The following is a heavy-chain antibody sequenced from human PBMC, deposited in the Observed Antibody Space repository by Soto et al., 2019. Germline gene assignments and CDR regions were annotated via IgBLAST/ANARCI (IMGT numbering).Heavy chain of an antibody. CDR2: IIPIFGTA. D-gene: IGHD2-21*02. Sequence: SVKVSCEASGGTFSSYAISWVRQAPGQGLEWMGGIIPIFGTANYAQKFQGRVTITADESTSTAYMELSSLRSEDTAVYYCARDGAYCGGDCYYNWFDPWGQGTLVTVSS. CDR3: ARDGAYCGGDCYYNWFDP. V-gene: IGHV1-69*13. CDR1: GGTFSSYA. J-gene: IGHJ5*02.